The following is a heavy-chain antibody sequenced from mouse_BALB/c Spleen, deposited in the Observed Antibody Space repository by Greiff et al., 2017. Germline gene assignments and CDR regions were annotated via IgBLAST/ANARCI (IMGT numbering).Heavy chain of an antibody. V-gene: IGHV1-19*01. D-gene: IGHD4-1*01. CDR3: AMDLLGRGYFDY. CDR2: VNPYNGGT. J-gene: IGHJ2*01. Sequence: EVQLQQSGPELVKPGASVKMSCKASGYTFTDYYMDWVKQSHGESFEWIGRVNPYNGGTSYNQKFKGKATLTVDKSSSTAYMELNSLTSEDSAVYYCAMDLLGRGYFDYWGQGTTLTVSS. CDR1: GYTFTDYY.